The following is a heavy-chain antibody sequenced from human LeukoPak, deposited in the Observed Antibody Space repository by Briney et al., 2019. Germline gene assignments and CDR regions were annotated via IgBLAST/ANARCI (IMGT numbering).Heavy chain of an antibody. V-gene: IGHV3-30-3*01. D-gene: IGHD6-6*01. CDR3: ARGSIAARFPSLFDY. CDR2: ISYDGSNK. Sequence: GGSLRLSCAASGFTFSSYAMHWVRQAPGKGLEWVAVISYDGSNKYYADSVKGRFTISRDNSKNTLYLQMNSLRAEDTAVYYCARGSIAARFPSLFDYWGQGTLVTVSS. J-gene: IGHJ4*02. CDR1: GFTFSSYA.